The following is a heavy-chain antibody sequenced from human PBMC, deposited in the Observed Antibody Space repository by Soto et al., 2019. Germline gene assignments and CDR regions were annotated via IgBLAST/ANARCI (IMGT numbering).Heavy chain of an antibody. CDR1: GYTFTSYA. D-gene: IGHD2-2*02. V-gene: IGHV1-3*01. CDR2: INAGNGNT. J-gene: IGHJ6*02. Sequence: ASVKVSCKASGYTFTSYAMHWVRQAPGQRLEWMGWINAGNGNTKYSQKFQGRVTITRDTSASTAYMELSSLRSEDTAVYYCARGYCSSTSCYKGDYYYYGMDVWGQGTTVTVS. CDR3: ARGYCSSTSCYKGDYYYYGMDV.